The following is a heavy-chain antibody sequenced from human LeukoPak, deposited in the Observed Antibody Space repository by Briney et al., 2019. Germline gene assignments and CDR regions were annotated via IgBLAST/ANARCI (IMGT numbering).Heavy chain of an antibody. CDR3: ARVQTIFGVVIRSDY. J-gene: IGHJ4*02. V-gene: IGHV3-66*01. CDR2: IYSGGST. D-gene: IGHD3-3*01. CDR1: GFTVSSNY. Sequence: GGSLRLSCAASGFTVSSNYMSWVRQAPGKGLEWVSVIYSGGSTYYADSVKGRFTISRDNSKNTLYLQMNSLRAEDTAVYYCARVQTIFGVVIRSDYWGQGTLVTVSS.